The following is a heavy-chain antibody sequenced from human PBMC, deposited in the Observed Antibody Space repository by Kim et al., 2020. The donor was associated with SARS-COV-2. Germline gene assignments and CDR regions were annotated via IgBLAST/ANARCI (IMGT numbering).Heavy chain of an antibody. J-gene: IGHJ4*02. D-gene: IGHD2-2*03. CDR2: INCKTGVT. CDR1: GYTFSDYH. Sequence: ASVKVSCKASGYTFSDYHIHWVRLAPGQGLEWMAWINCKTGVTEYAQMFQGRITVTRDTSISTAYMDVSGLKSDDTAVYYCATWIPVPTGRVPYWGQGTLVTVSS. CDR3: ATWIPVPTGRVPY. V-gene: IGHV1-2*02.